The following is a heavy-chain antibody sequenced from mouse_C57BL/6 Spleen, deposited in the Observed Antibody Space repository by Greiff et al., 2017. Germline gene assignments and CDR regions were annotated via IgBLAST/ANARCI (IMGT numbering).Heavy chain of an antibody. V-gene: IGHV1-61*01. CDR1: GYTFTSYW. D-gene: IGHD4-1*01. CDR2: IYPSDSET. J-gene: IGHJ2*01. CDR3: ARRWDYFDY. Sequence: QVHLKQPGAELVRPGSSVKLSCKASGYTFTSYWMDWVKQRPGQGLEWIGNIYPSDSETHYKQKFKDKATLTVDKSSSTAYMQLSSLTSEDSAVYYCARRWDYFDYWGQGTTLTVST.